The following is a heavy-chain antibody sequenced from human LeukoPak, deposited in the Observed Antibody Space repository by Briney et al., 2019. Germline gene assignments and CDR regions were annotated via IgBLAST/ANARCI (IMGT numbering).Heavy chain of an antibody. CDR1: GYTFTSYD. J-gene: IGHJ4*02. D-gene: IGHD6-19*01. V-gene: IGHV1-18*01. CDR3: ARDQGIAVAAAGY. CDR2: MNPNSGNT. Sequence: ASVKVSCKASGYTFTSYDINWVRQATGQGLEWMGWMNPNSGNTNYAQKLQGRVTMTTDTSTSTAYMELRSLRSDDTAVYYCARDQGIAVAAAGYWGQGTLVTVSS.